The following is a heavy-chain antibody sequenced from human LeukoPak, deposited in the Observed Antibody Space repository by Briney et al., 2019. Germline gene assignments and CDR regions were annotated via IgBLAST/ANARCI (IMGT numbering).Heavy chain of an antibody. Sequence: GGSLRLSCAASGFTFGDYYMSWIRQAPGKGLEWVSYISSSGSTIYYADSVKGRFTISRDNAKNSLYLQMNSLRAEDTAVYYCARDQGKYSGSLDAFDIWGQGTMVTVSS. CDR3: ARDQGKYSGSLDAFDI. CDR2: ISSSGSTI. J-gene: IGHJ3*02. V-gene: IGHV3-11*01. D-gene: IGHD1-26*01. CDR1: GFTFGDYY.